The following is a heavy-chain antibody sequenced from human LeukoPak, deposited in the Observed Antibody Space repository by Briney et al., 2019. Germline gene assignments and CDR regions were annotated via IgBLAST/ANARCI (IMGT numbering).Heavy chain of an antibody. J-gene: IGHJ4*02. V-gene: IGHV4-38-2*02. Sequence: PSETLSLTCTVSGYSISSGYYWGWIRQPPGKGLEWIGSIYHSGSTYYNPSLKSRVTISVDTSKNQFSLKLSSVTAADTAVYYCASEIRGGYSYGYYYFDYWGQGTLVTVSS. CDR3: ASEIRGGYSYGYYYFDY. CDR1: GYSISSGYY. D-gene: IGHD5-18*01. CDR2: IYHSGST.